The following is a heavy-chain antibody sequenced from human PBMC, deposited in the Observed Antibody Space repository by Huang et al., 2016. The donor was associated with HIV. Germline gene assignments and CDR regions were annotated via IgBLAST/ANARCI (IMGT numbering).Heavy chain of an antibody. CDR3: ASQHIGAAATWF. D-gene: IGHD6-13*01. CDR2: VYQSGST. J-gene: IGHJ4*02. Sequence: QLQLQESGPGQVKPSETLSLTCTVSVDFISSTHYYWGWIRQSPGKGLEWVGSVYQSGSTNYNPSRKSRVTLSVDTSRNQFSLRWNSVTAADTAVYYCASQHIGAAATWFWGRGTQVAVSS. V-gene: IGHV4-39*01. CDR1: VDFISSTHYY.